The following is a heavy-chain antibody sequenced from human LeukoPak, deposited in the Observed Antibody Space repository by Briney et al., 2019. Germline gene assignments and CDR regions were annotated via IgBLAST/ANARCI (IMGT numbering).Heavy chain of an antibody. Sequence: PGGSLRLSCAVSGFPFRDYYISWVRQAPGQGLEWLSFISASGNIIHYEDSVKGRFTISRDDAKNSVFLQMDSLRTDDTALYYCARHMVITPFDSWGQGTLVIVSS. V-gene: IGHV3-11*01. CDR1: GFPFRDYY. J-gene: IGHJ4*02. CDR2: ISASGNII. CDR3: ARHMVITPFDS. D-gene: IGHD4/OR15-4a*01.